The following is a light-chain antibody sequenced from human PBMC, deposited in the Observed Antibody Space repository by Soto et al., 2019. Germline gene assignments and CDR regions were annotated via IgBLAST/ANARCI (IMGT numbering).Light chain of an antibody. V-gene: IGKV3-20*01. CDR1: QSVSSSY. Sequence: EIVLTQSPGTLSLSPGERATLSCRVSQSVSSSYLAWYQQKPGQAPRLLIYGASSRATGIPDRFSGSGSGTDFTLTISRLEPEDFAVYYCQQYGRSPSTFGGGTKVEIK. CDR3: QQYGRSPST. CDR2: GAS. J-gene: IGKJ4*01.